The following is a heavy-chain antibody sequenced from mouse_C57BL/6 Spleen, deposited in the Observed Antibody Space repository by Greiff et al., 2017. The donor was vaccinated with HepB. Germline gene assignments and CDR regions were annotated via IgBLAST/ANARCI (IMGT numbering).Heavy chain of an antibody. V-gene: IGHV3-1*01. CDR2: ISYSGST. J-gene: IGHJ3*01. CDR1: GYSLTSGYD. D-gene: IGHD2-4*01. CDR3: ARGGDYDWFAY. Sequence: DVQLQESGPGMVKPSQSLSLTCTVTGYSLTSGYDWHWIRHFPGNKLEWMGYISYSGSTNYSPSLKSRISITHDTSKNHFFLTLNSVTTEDTATYYCARGGDYDWFAYWGQGTLVTVSA.